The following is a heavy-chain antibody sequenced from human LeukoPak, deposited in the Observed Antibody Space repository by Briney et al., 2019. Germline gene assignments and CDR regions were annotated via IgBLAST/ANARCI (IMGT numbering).Heavy chain of an antibody. D-gene: IGHD6-13*01. CDR2: IYYSGST. CDR1: GGSISSYY. Sequence: SETLSLTCTVSGGSISSYYRSWIRQPPGKGLEWIGYIYYSGSTNYNPSLKSRVTISVDTSKNQFSLKLSSVTAADTAVYYCARHPYSSSWSIYFDYWGQGTLVTVSS. V-gene: IGHV4-59*08. J-gene: IGHJ4*02. CDR3: ARHPYSSSWSIYFDY.